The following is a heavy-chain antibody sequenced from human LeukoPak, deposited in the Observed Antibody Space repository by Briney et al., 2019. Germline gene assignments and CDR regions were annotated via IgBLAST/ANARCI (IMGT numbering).Heavy chain of an antibody. CDR3: ARDSPYSGFDY. D-gene: IGHD1-26*01. CDR1: GYYISSGYY. Sequence: SETLSLTCTVSGYYISSGYYWGWIRQPPGKGLEWIGSIYHSGSTYYNPSLKSRVTISVDTSKNQFSLKLSSVTAADTAAYYCARDSPYSGFDYWGQGTLVTVSS. J-gene: IGHJ4*02. V-gene: IGHV4-38-2*02. CDR2: IYHSGST.